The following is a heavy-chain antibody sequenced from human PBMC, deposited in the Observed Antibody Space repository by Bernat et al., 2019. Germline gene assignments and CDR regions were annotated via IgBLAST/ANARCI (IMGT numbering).Heavy chain of an antibody. CDR1: GFTFSNYA. Sequence: EVQLLESGGGLVQPGVSLRLSCAASGFTFSNYAMSWVRQAPGKGLEWVSESSGSGGSTYYADSVRGRFAISRDNSKNTLYLQMNSLRAEDTAVYYCAKLMGAGYYFGMDVWGQGTTVTVSS. D-gene: IGHD2-8*01. CDR3: AKLMGAGYYFGMDV. V-gene: IGHV3-23*01. J-gene: IGHJ6*02. CDR2: SSGSGGST.